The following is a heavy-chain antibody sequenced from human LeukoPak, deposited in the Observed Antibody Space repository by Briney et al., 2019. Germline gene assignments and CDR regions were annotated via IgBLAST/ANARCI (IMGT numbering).Heavy chain of an antibody. CDR1: GGSISSGGYY. J-gene: IGHJ4*02. CDR3: ARGYSGYDCPDY. D-gene: IGHD5-12*01. CDR2: IYYSGST. V-gene: IGHV4-31*03. Sequence: SETLFLTCTVSGGSISSGGYYWSWIRQHPGKGLEWIGYIYYSGSTYYNPSLKSRVTISVDTSKNQFSLKLSSVTAADTAVYYCARGYSGYDCPDYWGQGTLVTVSS.